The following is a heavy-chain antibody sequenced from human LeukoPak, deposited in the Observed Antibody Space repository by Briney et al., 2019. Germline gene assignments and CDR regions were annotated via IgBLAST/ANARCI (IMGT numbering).Heavy chain of an antibody. J-gene: IGHJ4*02. D-gene: IGHD3-22*01. V-gene: IGHV3-30-3*01. CDR1: GFTFSSYA. CDR2: ISYDGSNK. Sequence: PGGSLRLSCAASGFTFSSYAMYWVRQAPGKGLEWVAVISYDGSNKNYADSVKGRFTISRDNSKNTLFLQMNSLRPEDTAMYYCAKDRRQGSGYLSYWGQGTLVTVSS. CDR3: AKDRRQGSGYLSY.